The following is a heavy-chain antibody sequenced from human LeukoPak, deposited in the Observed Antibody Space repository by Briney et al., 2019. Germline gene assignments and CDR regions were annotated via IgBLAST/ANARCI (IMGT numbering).Heavy chain of an antibody. J-gene: IGHJ4*02. Sequence: GGSLRLSCAASGFTFSTYGMHWVRQSPGKGREWVALISYDGSNKYYADSVKGRFTISRDNSKNTLYLQMNSLRAEDTAVYYCAKKMVRGVISSSYYFDYWGQGTLVTVSS. CDR2: ISYDGSNK. CDR1: GFTFSTYG. CDR3: AKKMVRGVISSSYYFDY. D-gene: IGHD3-10*01. V-gene: IGHV3-30*18.